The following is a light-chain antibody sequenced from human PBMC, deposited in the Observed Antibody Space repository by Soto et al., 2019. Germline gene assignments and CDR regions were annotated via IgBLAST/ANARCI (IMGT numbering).Light chain of an antibody. CDR1: QSVGSN. J-gene: IGKJ4*01. V-gene: IGKV3-11*01. Sequence: EIVLTQSPATLSLSPGERATLSCRASQSVGSNLAWYQQKPGQAPRLLIYDVSNRATGIPARFSGSGSGTDFTLTISSLAPEDFAVYYCQQRSNWPLTFGGGTKVEIK. CDR2: DVS. CDR3: QQRSNWPLT.